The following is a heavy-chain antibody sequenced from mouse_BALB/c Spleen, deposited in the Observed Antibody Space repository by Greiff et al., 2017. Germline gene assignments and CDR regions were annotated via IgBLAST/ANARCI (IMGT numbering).Heavy chain of an antibody. V-gene: IGHV2-2*02. Sequence: QVELQQSGPGLVQPSQSLSITCTVSGFSLTSYGVHWVRQSPGKGLEWLGVIWSGGSTDYNAAFISRLSISKDNSKSQVFFKMNSLQANDTAIYYCATYYRFWYFDVWGAGTTVTVSS. D-gene: IGHD2-14*01. CDR3: ATYYRFWYFDV. CDR2: IWSGGST. J-gene: IGHJ1*01. CDR1: GFSLTSYG.